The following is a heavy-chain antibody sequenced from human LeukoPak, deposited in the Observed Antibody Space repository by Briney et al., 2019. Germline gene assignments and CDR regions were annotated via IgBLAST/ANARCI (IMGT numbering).Heavy chain of an antibody. CDR1: GGSISSSSYY. J-gene: IGHJ5*02. CDR3: ARVSYYDFWSGPCGDWFDP. Sequence: SETLSLTCTVSGGSISSSSYYWGWIRQPPGKGLEWIGSIYYSGSTYYNPSLKSRVTISVDTSKNQFSLKLSSVTAADTAVYYCARVSYYDFWSGPCGDWFDPWGQGTLVTVSS. V-gene: IGHV4-39*07. D-gene: IGHD3-3*01. CDR2: IYYSGST.